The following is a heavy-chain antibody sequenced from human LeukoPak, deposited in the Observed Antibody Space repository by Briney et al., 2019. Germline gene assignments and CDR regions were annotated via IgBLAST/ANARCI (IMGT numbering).Heavy chain of an antibody. Sequence: SETLSLICTVSGDSISSYNYFWGWIRQPPGKGLEWVGSIYYRGNTYYNPSLKSRVTLSADTSKNQCSLKVTSVTAADTAVYYCARASSGYYWDFDYWGQGALVTVSS. J-gene: IGHJ4*02. V-gene: IGHV4-39*01. CDR3: ARASSGYYWDFDY. CDR1: GDSISSYNYF. CDR2: IYYRGNT. D-gene: IGHD3-22*01.